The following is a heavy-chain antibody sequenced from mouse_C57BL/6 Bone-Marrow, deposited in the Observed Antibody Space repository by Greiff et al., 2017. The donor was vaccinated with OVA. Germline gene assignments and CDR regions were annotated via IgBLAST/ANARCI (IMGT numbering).Heavy chain of an antibody. V-gene: IGHV2-2*01. Sequence: VMLVESGPGLVQPSQSLSITCTVSGFSLTSYGVHWVRQSPGKGLEWLGVIWSGGSTDYNAAFISRLSISKDNSKSQVFFKMNSLQADDTAIYYCARKGRNYWYFDVWGTGTTVTVSS. CDR1: GFSLTSYG. J-gene: IGHJ1*03. CDR3: ARKGRNYWYFDV. CDR2: IWSGGST.